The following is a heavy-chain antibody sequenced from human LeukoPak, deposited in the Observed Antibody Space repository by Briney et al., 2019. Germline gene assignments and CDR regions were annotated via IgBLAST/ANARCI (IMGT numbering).Heavy chain of an antibody. V-gene: IGHV5-51*01. Sequence: GESLKISCKGSGYSFTSYWIGWVRQMPGKGLEWMGIIHPGDSDTRYSPSFQGQVTISADKSISTAYLQWSSLKASDTAIYYCAGAGTYYYYHMDVWGKGTTVTVFS. CDR1: GYSFTSYW. CDR3: AGAGTYYYYHMDV. D-gene: IGHD6-19*01. CDR2: IHPGDSDT. J-gene: IGHJ6*03.